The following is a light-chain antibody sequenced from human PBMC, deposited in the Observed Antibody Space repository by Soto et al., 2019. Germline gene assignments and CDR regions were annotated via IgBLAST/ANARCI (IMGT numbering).Light chain of an antibody. CDR1: QDISNY. CDR3: QQYDNVPFT. J-gene: IGKJ5*01. CDR2: DAS. V-gene: IGKV1-33*01. Sequence: DIQMTQSPSSLSACVGDRVTIICQAGQDISNYLNWYQQKPGKAPKLLIYDASNLETGVPSRFSGSGSGTHFSFTISSLQPEDIATYYCQQYDNVPFTFGQGTRLEMK.